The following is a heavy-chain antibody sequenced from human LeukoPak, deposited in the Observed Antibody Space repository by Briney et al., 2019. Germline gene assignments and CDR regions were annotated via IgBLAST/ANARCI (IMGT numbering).Heavy chain of an antibody. CDR2: ISYDGSNK. CDR3: ARGNGKPLTYYDFWSGMQTWFDP. CDR1: GFTFSSYA. D-gene: IGHD3-3*01. Sequence: PGRSLRLSCAASGFTFSSYAMHWVRQAPGKGLEWVAVISYDGSNKYYADSVKGRFTISRDNSKNTLYLQMNSLRAEDTAVYYCARGNGKPLTYYDFWSGMQTWFDPWGQGTLVTVSS. V-gene: IGHV3-30-3*01. J-gene: IGHJ5*02.